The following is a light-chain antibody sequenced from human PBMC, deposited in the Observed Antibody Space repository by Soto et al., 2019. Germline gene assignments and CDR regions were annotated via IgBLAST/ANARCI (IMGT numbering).Light chain of an antibody. J-gene: IGKJ1*01. Sequence: EVVMTQSPATLSVSPGERATLSCRASESVSRNFAWYQQTPGQAPRRLSYDASKRATGIPARFSGSGSGTEFTLTISSLQPEDFAVYYCQQRSNWPRTFGQGTKVDIK. CDR2: DAS. V-gene: IGKV3-11*01. CDR1: ESVSRN. CDR3: QQRSNWPRT.